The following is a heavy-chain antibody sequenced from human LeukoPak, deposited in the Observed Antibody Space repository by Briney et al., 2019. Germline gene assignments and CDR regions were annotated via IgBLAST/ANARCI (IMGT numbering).Heavy chain of an antibody. CDR1: GGSISSGGYY. CDR3: ARGGGYLYYFDY. J-gene: IGHJ4*02. Sequence: SQTLSLTCTVSGGSISSGGYYWSWIRQPPGKGLEWIGYIYHSGSTYYNPSLKSRATISVDRSKNQFSLKLSSVTAADTAVYYCARGGGYLYYFDYWGQGTLVTVSS. V-gene: IGHV4-30-2*01. CDR2: IYHSGST. D-gene: IGHD2-21*02.